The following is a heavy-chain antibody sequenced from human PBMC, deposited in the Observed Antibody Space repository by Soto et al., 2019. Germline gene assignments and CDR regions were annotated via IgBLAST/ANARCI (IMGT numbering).Heavy chain of an antibody. J-gene: IGHJ6*02. V-gene: IGHV3-33*01. Sequence: QVQLVESGGGVVQPGRSLRLSCAASGFTFSSYGMHWVRQAPGKGLEWVAVIGYDGSNKYYADSVKGRFTISRDNSKNTLYLQMNSLRAEDTAVYYCARDESRGDGMDVWGQGTTVTVSS. CDR3: ARDESRGDGMDV. CDR1: GFTFSSYG. D-gene: IGHD3-10*01. CDR2: IGYDGSNK.